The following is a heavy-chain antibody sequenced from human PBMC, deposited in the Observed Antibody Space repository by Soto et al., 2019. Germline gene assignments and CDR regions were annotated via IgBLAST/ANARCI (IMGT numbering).Heavy chain of an antibody. D-gene: IGHD6-13*01. CDR2: ISYDGSNK. J-gene: IGHJ3*02. CDR1: GFTFSSYG. V-gene: IGHV3-30*18. CDR3: AKLRSSSWTQYAFDI. Sequence: QVQLVESGGGVVQPGRSLRLSCAASGFTFSSYGMHWVRQAPGKGPEWVSVISYDGSNKYYGDSVKGRFTISRDNSKNTLYLQMNSMRAEDTAVYYCAKLRSSSWTQYAFDIWGRGTMFTVSS.